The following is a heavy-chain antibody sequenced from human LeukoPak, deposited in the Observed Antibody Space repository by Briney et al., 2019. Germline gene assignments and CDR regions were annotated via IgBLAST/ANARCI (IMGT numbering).Heavy chain of an antibody. Sequence: PGGSLRLSCAASGFSFSAYWMSWVRQAPGKGLEWVANIKVDGTEKYYVDSVKGRFTISRDNAKNTLYLQMNSLRAEDTAVYYCARDYGEGGYYFDYWGQGTLVTVSS. CDR2: IKVDGTEK. CDR1: GFSFSAYW. D-gene: IGHD4-17*01. J-gene: IGHJ4*02. V-gene: IGHV3-7*01. CDR3: ARDYGEGGYYFDY.